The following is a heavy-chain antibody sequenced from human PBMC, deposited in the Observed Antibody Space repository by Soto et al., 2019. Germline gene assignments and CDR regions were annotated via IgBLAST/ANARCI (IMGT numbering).Heavy chain of an antibody. CDR2: IIPIFGTA. V-gene: IGHV1-69*13. CDR1: GGTFSSYA. Sequence: RASVKVSCKASGGTFSSYAISWVRQAPGQGLEWMGGIIPIFGTANYAQKFQGRVTITADESTSTAYMELSSLRSEDTAVYYCARDASELRYFDWLSGYAFDIWGQGTMVTVSS. D-gene: IGHD3-9*01. CDR3: ARDASELRYFDWLSGYAFDI. J-gene: IGHJ3*02.